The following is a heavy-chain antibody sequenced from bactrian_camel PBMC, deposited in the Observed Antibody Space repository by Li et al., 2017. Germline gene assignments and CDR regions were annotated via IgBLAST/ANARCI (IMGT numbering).Heavy chain of an antibody. CDR1: IYTSTWYC. CDR2: IDNAGTI. Sequence: HVQLVESGGGSVQAGGSLRLSCTLPIYTSTWYCLGWFRQAPGKEREGVASIDNAGTIIYGDSVKGRFTISKDKSKNTLYLQMNSLKVEDTAVYYCAADPLVGTPCPFKFLGVLGQGTQVTVS. D-gene: IGHD2*01. CDR3: AADPLVGTPCPFKFLGV. V-gene: IGHV3S1*01. J-gene: IGHJ2*01.